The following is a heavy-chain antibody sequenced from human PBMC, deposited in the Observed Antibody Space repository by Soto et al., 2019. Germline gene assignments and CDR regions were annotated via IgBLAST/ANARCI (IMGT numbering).Heavy chain of an antibody. CDR3: ARDRPNFYGSGSYHTYNWFDP. CDR2: ISAYNGNT. D-gene: IGHD3-10*01. Sequence: ASVKVSCKASGYTFTSYGISWVRQAPGQGLEWMGWISAYNGNTNYAQKLQGRVTRTTDTSTSTAYMELRSLRSDDTAVYYCARDRPNFYGSGSYHTYNWFDPWGQGTLVTVSS. V-gene: IGHV1-18*01. J-gene: IGHJ5*02. CDR1: GYTFTSYG.